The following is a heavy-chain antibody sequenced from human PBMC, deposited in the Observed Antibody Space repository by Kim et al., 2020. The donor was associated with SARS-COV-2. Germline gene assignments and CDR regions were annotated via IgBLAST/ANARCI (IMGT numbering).Heavy chain of an antibody. CDR3: AADIHDFSLMDV. D-gene: IGHD3-3*01. J-gene: IGHJ6*02. CDR2: IVVGSGNT. V-gene: IGHV1-58*01. Sequence: PVKVSCKASGFTFTSSAVQWVRQARGQRLEWIGWIVVGSGNTNYAQKFQERVTITRDMSTSTAYMELSSLRSEDTAVYYCAADIHDFSLMDVWGQGTTVTVSS. CDR1: GFTFTSSA.